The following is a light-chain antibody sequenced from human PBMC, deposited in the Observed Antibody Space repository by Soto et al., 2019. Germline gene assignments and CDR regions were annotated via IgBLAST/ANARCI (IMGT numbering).Light chain of an antibody. CDR1: QSVSSSY. V-gene: IGKV3-20*01. J-gene: IGKJ4*01. CDR2: GAS. CDR3: QQYGSSPPRLT. Sequence: EVVSTQSPGTLSLSPGERATLSCRASQSVSSSYLAWYQQKPGQAPRLLIYGASSRATGIPDRFSGSGSGTDFTLTISRLEPEDCAVYYCQQYGSSPPRLTFGGGTKVDIK.